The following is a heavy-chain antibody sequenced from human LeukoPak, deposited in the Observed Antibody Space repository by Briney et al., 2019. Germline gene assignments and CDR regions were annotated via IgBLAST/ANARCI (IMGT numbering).Heavy chain of an antibody. J-gene: IGHJ4*02. D-gene: IGHD3-3*01. CDR3: ASDFWSGYYTPMGVNY. V-gene: IGHV3-74*01. CDR2: INSDGSST. CDR1: GFTFSSYW. Sequence: GGSLRLSCAASGFTFSSYWMHWVRQAPGKGLVWVSRINSDGSSTSYADSVKGRFTISRDNAKNTLYLQMNSLRADDTAVYSCASDFWSGYYTPMGVNYWGQGTLVTVSS.